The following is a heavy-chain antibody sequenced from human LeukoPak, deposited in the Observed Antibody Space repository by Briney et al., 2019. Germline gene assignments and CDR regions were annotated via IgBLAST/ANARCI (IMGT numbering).Heavy chain of an antibody. CDR1: AFTFSGYS. J-gene: IGHJ6*02. CDR3: ASGGLQYHPKDYYYGMDV. CDR2: ISSSGAVI. Sequence: PGGSLRLSCAASAFTFSGYSMNWVRQAPGKGLEWISYISSSGAVIYYADSVKGRFTISRDNAKNLLYLQMNSLRAEDTAVYYCASGGLQYHPKDYYYGMDVWGQGTTVTVSS. V-gene: IGHV3-48*01. D-gene: IGHD4-4*01.